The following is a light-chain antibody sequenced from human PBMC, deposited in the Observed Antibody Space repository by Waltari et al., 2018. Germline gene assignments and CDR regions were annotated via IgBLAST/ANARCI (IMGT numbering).Light chain of an antibody. CDR1: QSIDKNY. CDR2: SES. J-gene: IGKJ4*01. Sequence: DIQMTQSPSSLSASVGDRVTITCRASQSIDKNYLGWYQQKPGKAPKLLIYSESTLQSGVPSRFSGSGSGTDFTLTISSLQPEDFATYYCQQSHTTPRFSFGGGTKVDIK. V-gene: IGKV1-39*01. CDR3: QQSHTTPRFS.